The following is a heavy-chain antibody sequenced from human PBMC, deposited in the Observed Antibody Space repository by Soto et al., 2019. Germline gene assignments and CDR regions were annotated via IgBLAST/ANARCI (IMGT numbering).Heavy chain of an antibody. D-gene: IGHD6-19*01. CDR3: AKDLHSSGWYPHDAFDI. V-gene: IGHV3-9*01. CDR1: GFTFGDYS. Sequence: PGGSLRLSCAASGFTFGDYSMHWVRQAPGKGLEWVSGISWNSGSIGYADSVKGRFNISRDNAKNSLYLQMNSLRAEDTALYYCAKDLHSSGWYPHDAFDIWGQGTMVTVSS. J-gene: IGHJ3*02. CDR2: ISWNSGSI.